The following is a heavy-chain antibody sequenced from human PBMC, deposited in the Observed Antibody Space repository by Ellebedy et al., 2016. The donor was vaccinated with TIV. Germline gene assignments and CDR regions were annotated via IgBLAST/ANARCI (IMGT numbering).Heavy chain of an antibody. V-gene: IGHV4-34*01. Sequence: MPSETLSLTCAVYGGSFSGYYWSWIRQPPGKGLEWIGEINHSGSTNYNPSLKSRVTISVDTSKNQFSLKLSSVTAADTAVYYCARGGGYSSSSSPPYPDYWGQGTLVTVSS. CDR2: INHSGST. CDR3: ARGGGYSSSSSPPYPDY. J-gene: IGHJ4*02. CDR1: GGSFSGYY. D-gene: IGHD6-6*01.